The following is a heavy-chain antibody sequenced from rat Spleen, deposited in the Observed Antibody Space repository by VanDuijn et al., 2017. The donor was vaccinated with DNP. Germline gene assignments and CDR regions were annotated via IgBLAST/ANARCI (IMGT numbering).Heavy chain of an antibody. D-gene: IGHD1-7*01. Sequence: EVQLQESGPGLVKPSQSLSLTCSVTDYSITNNYWGWIRKFPGNKLEYIGHISYSGSTNYNPSLKIRLSITRDTSKNHFFLHLNSVTTEDTATYYCARWTRYFDYWGQGVMVTVSS. J-gene: IGHJ2*01. V-gene: IGHV3-1*01. CDR2: ISYSGST. CDR1: DYSITNNY. CDR3: ARWTRYFDY.